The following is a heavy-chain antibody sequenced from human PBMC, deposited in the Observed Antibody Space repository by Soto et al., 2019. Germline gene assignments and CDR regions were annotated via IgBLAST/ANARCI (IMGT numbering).Heavy chain of an antibody. D-gene: IGHD6-6*01. V-gene: IGHV1-2*04. J-gene: IGHJ4*02. CDR1: GYTFTDYY. CDR2: INPQSGGT. Sequence: QVQLVQSGAEVKNPGASVKVSCRTSGYTFTDYYLHWVRQAPGQGLEWMGWINPQSGGTNYAQTFRDWVTLTRDTSLSTAYMELSRLKSDSTAVYYCARVPNFFEYSSPTPAYHFDYWGQGTLVTVSS. CDR3: ARVPNFFEYSSPTPAYHFDY.